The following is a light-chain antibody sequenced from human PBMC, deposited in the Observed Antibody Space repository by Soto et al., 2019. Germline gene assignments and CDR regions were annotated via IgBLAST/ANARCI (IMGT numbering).Light chain of an antibody. CDR2: GAS. CDR1: QTVSSNF. Sequence: EIVLTQSPGILSLPPGERATLSCWASQTVSSNFLAWYQHKPGQAPRLLIYGASTRATGIPDRFSGSGSSTDFTLTISRLEPEDFAMYYCQQYGASPPTFGLGTRVEI. CDR3: QQYGASPPT. J-gene: IGKJ1*01. V-gene: IGKV3-20*01.